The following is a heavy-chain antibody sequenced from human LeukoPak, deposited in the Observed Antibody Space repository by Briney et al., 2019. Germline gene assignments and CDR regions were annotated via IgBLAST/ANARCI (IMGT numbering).Heavy chain of an antibody. D-gene: IGHD3-10*02. Sequence: GGSLRLSCAASGFTFSSYGMHWVRQAPGKGLEWVAVIWYDGSNKYYTDSVKGRFTVSRDNSKNTLYLQMNSLRAEDTAMYYCARDGAPSAPMYYFDYWGQGTLVTVSS. CDR2: IWYDGSNK. CDR3: ARDGAPSAPMYYFDY. CDR1: GFTFSSYG. J-gene: IGHJ4*02. V-gene: IGHV3-33*08.